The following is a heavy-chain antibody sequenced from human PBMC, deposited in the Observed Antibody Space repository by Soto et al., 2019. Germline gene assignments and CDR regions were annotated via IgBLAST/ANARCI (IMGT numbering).Heavy chain of an antibody. J-gene: IGHJ4*02. CDR1: GGSFSGYY. Sequence: SETLSLTCAVYGGSFSGYYWSWIRQPPGKGLEWIGEINHSGSTNYNPALKSRVTISVDTSKNQFSLKLSSVTAADTAVYYCARGPRYRFDYWGQGTLVTVSS. CDR3: ARGPRYRFDY. D-gene: IGHD3-9*01. V-gene: IGHV4-34*01. CDR2: INHSGST.